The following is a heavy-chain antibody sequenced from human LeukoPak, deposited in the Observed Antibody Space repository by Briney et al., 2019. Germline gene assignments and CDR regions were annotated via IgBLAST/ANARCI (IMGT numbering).Heavy chain of an antibody. V-gene: IGHV1-69*13. J-gene: IGHJ4*02. Sequence: GASVKVSCKASEGTFGAYSIDWVRQAPGQGLDWVGGINPIFNILYYAQNFQGRVTITADEPMNTAYLELDSLKHDDTAVYYCAAGRRLGELFFDYWGPGTLVTVSS. CDR2: INPIFNIL. CDR3: AAGRRLGELFFDY. D-gene: IGHD3-10*01. CDR1: EGTFGAYS.